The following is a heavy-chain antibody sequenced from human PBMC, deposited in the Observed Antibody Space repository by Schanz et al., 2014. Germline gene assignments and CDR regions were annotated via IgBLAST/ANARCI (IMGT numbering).Heavy chain of an antibody. J-gene: IGHJ6*02. D-gene: IGHD2-15*01. CDR3: TASCWVEGAPSATLYCMDA. Sequence: EAHLVESGGGLVKPGGSLTLSCAASRFTVTNAWMSWVRQAPGKGLEWVGRIKSKRDGGTTDYAAPVNDRFTISRDDLKNTLYVQMNSLKTEDTAVYHCTASCWVEGAPSATLYCMDAWGQGTTVTVSS. CDR2: IKSKRDGGTT. CDR1: RFTVTNAW. V-gene: IGHV3-15*01.